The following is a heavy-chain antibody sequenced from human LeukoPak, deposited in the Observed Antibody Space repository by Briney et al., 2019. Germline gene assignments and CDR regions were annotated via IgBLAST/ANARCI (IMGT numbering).Heavy chain of an antibody. J-gene: IGHJ5*02. V-gene: IGHV3-23*01. CDR3: ARDRWFDP. CDR1: GFTFSNYA. Sequence: GGSLRLSCAASGFTFSNYAMSWVRQALGKGLEWVSGISGSGGSTYYADSVKGRFTISRDNSKNTLYVQMNSLRAEGTAVYYCARDRWFDPWGQGTLVTVSS. CDR2: ISGSGGST.